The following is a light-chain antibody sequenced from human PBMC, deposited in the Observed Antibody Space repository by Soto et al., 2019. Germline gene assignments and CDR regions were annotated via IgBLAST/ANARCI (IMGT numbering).Light chain of an antibody. V-gene: IGKV1-39*01. J-gene: IGKJ4*01. CDR1: QNIVNY. CDR3: QQSYSVPLT. Sequence: DIPMTQSPSSLSASVGDRVTITCRASQNIVNYLNWYQQKPGKAPKLLIYAASNLQSGDPSRFSGSGSGTDFTLTISSLQPEDFATFYCQQSYSVPLTFGGGTTVEIK. CDR2: AAS.